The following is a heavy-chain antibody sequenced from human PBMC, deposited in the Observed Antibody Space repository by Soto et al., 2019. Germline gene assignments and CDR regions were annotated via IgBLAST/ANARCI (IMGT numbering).Heavy chain of an antibody. CDR3: ARDFVVGGPTINYYYGMDV. D-gene: IGHD1-26*01. V-gene: IGHV1-2*04. CDR2: INPNSGGT. CDR1: GYTFTGYY. Sequence: ASVKVSCKASGYTFTGYYMHWVRQAPGQGLEWMGWINPNSGGTNYAQKFQGWVTMTRDTSISTAYMELNSLGAEDTAVYYCARDFVVGGPTINYYYGMDVWGQGTTVTVSS. J-gene: IGHJ6*02.